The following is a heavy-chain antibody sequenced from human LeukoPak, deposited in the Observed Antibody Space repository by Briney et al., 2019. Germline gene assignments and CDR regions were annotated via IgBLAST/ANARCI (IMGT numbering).Heavy chain of an antibody. V-gene: IGHV1-2*04. J-gene: IGHJ4*02. Sequence: ASVKVSCKASGYTFSGYNIQWVRQAPGQGLEWMGWINPNDGATHYAQKFQAWVTMTRDPSITTFYMEVSSLTSDDTACYYCARYNWNDVVSALDSWGQGTLVTVSS. CDR3: ARYNWNDVVSALDS. D-gene: IGHD1-1*01. CDR1: GYTFSGYN. CDR2: INPNDGAT.